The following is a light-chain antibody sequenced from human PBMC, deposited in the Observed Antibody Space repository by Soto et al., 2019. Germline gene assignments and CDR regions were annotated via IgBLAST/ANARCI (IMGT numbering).Light chain of an antibody. CDR1: SSNVGAGYD. V-gene: IGLV1-40*01. Sequence: QSVLTQPPSVSGAPGQRVTISCTGSSSNVGAGYDVHWYQQLPGAAPKLLIYVNSNRPSGVPDRFSGSKSGHSASLAISGLQAEDEADYYCQSYDSSLSGVVFGGGTKLTVL. CDR2: VNS. J-gene: IGLJ3*02. CDR3: QSYDSSLSGVV.